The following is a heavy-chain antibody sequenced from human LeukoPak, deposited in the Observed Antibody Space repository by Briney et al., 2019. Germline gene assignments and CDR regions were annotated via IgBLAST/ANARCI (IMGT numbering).Heavy chain of an antibody. CDR3: ALGYCSSGCYTGPPMDV. D-gene: IGHD2-2*01. V-gene: IGHV3-7*01. Sequence: ETLSLTCTVSGYSISSGYYWGWLRPPPGKGLEWVANIKEDGSEKYCVDSVKGRFTVSRDNAKNSLYLQMNSLRAEDTAVYYCALGYCSSGCYTGPPMDVWGKGTTVTVSS. CDR2: IKEDGSEK. J-gene: IGHJ6*04. CDR1: GYSISSGYY.